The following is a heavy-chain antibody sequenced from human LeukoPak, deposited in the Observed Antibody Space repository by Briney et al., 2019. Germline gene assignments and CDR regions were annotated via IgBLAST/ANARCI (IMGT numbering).Heavy chain of an antibody. V-gene: IGHV1-2*06. Sequence: GASVKVSCKASGYTFTGYYMHWVLQAPGQGLEWMGRINPNSGGTNYAQKFQGRVTMTRDTSISTAYMELSRLRSDDTAVYYCARERYCSGGSCRGAFDIWGQGTMVTVSS. CDR3: ARERYCSGGSCRGAFDI. CDR1: GYTFTGYY. CDR2: INPNSGGT. J-gene: IGHJ3*02. D-gene: IGHD2-15*01.